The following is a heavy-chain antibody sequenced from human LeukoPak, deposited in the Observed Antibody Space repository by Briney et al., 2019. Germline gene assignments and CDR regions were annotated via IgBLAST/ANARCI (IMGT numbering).Heavy chain of an antibody. CDR3: ARDPNYYDSSAIEDY. CDR2: IYSGGST. D-gene: IGHD3-22*01. Sequence: GGSLRLSCAASGFTVSSNYMSWVRQAPGKGLEWVSVIYSGGSTYYADSVKGRFTISRDNSKNTLYLQMNSLRAEDTAVYYCARDPNYYDSSAIEDYWGQGTLVTVSS. J-gene: IGHJ4*02. V-gene: IGHV3-66*01. CDR1: GFTVSSNY.